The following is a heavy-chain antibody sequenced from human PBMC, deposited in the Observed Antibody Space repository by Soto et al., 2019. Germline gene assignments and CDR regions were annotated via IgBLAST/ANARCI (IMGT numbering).Heavy chain of an antibody. V-gene: IGHV3-48*01. J-gene: IGHJ2*01. D-gene: IGHD4-17*01. CDR1: GFTFSNYI. CDR3: ARYGDYSWYFDL. Sequence: EVQLVESGGGLVQPGGSLRLSCAASGFTFSNYIMNWVRQAPGKGLEWVSFISAGSGSIYYADSVNGRFTISRDNAKNSLYLQMNSLRAEDTAVHYCARYGDYSWYFDLWGRGTLVTVSS. CDR2: ISAGSGSI.